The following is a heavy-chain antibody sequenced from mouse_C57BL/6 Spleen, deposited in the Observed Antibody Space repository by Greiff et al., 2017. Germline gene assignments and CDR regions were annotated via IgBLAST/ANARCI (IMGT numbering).Heavy chain of an antibody. CDR2: IHPNSGST. D-gene: IGHD4-1*01. CDR1: GYTFTSYW. J-gene: IGHJ2*01. V-gene: IGHV1-64*01. Sequence: QVQLQQPGAELVKPGASVKLSCKASGYTFTSYWMHWVKQRPGQGLEWIGMIHPNSGSTNYNEKFKSKATLTVDKSSSAAYMQLSSLTSEDSAVYYCAKEGTGTYYFDYWGQGTTLTVSS. CDR3: AKEGTGTYYFDY.